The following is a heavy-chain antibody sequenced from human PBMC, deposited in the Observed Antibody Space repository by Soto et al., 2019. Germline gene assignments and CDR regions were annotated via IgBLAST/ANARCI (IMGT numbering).Heavy chain of an antibody. V-gene: IGHV1-69*06. Sequence: SVKVACKASEGTFSSYAISWVRQAPGQGLEWMGGIIPIFGTANYAQKFQGRVTITADKSTSTAYMELSSLRSEDTAVYYCIFWSGYYTFDYWGQGTLVPV. D-gene: IGHD3-3*01. CDR2: IIPIFGTA. CDR3: IFWSGYYTFDY. CDR1: EGTFSSYA. J-gene: IGHJ4*02.